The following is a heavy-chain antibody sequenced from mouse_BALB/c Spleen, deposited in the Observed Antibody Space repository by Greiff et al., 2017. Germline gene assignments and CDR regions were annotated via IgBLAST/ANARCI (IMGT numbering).Heavy chain of an antibody. CDR2: IYPGSGNT. J-gene: IGHJ1*01. D-gene: IGHD1-1*01. CDR1: GYAFTNYW. Sequence: QVQLQQSGAELVRPGTSVKISCKASGYAFTNYWLGWVKQRPGHGLEWIGDIYPGSGNTYYNEKFKGKATLTADKSSSTAYMQLSSLTSEDSAVYFCARSHYYGSSSYWYFDVWGAGTTVTVSS. CDR3: ARSHYYGSSSYWYFDV. V-gene: IGHV1-63*01.